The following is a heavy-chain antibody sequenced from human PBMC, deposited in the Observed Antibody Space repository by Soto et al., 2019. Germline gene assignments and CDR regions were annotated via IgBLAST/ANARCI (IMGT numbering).Heavy chain of an antibody. CDR2: IYWDDDK. D-gene: IGHD4-17*01. Sequence: QITLKESGPTLVKPTQTLTLTCTFSGFSLRTSGVGVGWIRQPPGKALEWLALIYWDDDKRYSPSLKSRLTITKDTSKNQVVLTMTNMDPVDTATYYCAHSPDYGDYVVFDYWGQGTLVTVSS. CDR1: GFSLRTSGVG. J-gene: IGHJ4*02. CDR3: AHSPDYGDYVVFDY. V-gene: IGHV2-5*02.